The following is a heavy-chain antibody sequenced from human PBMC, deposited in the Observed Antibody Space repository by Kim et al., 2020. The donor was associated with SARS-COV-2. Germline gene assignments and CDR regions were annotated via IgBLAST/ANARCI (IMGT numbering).Heavy chain of an antibody. D-gene: IGHD4-17*01. J-gene: IGHJ6*02. CDR2: INTNTGNP. V-gene: IGHV7-4-1*02. CDR3: ATSTKLSRERDYGDSRRYYYYGMDV. Sequence: ASVKVSCKASGYNFTSYAMNWVRQAPGQGLEWMGWINTNTGNPTYAQGFTGRFVFSLDTSVSTAYLQISSLKAEDTAVYYCATSTKLSRERDYGDSRRYYYYGMDVWGQGTTVTVSS. CDR1: GYNFTSYA.